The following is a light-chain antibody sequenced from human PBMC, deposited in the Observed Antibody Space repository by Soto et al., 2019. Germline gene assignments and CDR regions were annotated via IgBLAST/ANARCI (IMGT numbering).Light chain of an antibody. CDR1: QSVSTY. CDR2: DTS. Sequence: EIVLTQSPAILSLSPGERATLSCRASQSVSTYLAWYQQIPGQAPRLLIYDTSNRASGVPARFSGSGSGTDFTLTISSLEPEDFAVYYCRQRSSWPFTFGPGATVDIK. J-gene: IGKJ3*01. V-gene: IGKV3-11*01. CDR3: RQRSSWPFT.